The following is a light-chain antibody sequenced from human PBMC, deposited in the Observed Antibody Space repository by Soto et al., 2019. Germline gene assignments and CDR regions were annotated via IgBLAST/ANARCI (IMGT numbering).Light chain of an antibody. J-gene: IGKJ1*01. Sequence: DIQMPQSPSSLSASVGDSVTITCRASQNIKTYLNWYQQKPGKAPNLLIYAASSLHSGVPSRFSGSGSGTDFTLTISSLQPEDFATYYCQQSFSYPPWTFGQGTMVEIK. CDR3: QQSFSYPPWT. CDR2: AAS. CDR1: QNIKTY. V-gene: IGKV1-39*01.